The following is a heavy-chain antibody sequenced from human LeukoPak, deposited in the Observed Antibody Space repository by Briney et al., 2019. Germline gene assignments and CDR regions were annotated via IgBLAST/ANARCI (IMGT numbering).Heavy chain of an antibody. Sequence: VASVKVSCKASGGTFSSYAISWVRQAPGQGLEWMGRIIPILGMANYAQKFQGRVTITADKSTSTAYMELSSLRSEDTAVYYCASTSMVRGVRDWFDPWGQGTLVTVSS. D-gene: IGHD3-10*01. V-gene: IGHV1-69*04. J-gene: IGHJ5*02. CDR3: ASTSMVRGVRDWFDP. CDR2: IIPILGMA. CDR1: GGTFSSYA.